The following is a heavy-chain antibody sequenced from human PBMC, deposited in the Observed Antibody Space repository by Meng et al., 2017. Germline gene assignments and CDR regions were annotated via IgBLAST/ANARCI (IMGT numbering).Heavy chain of an antibody. D-gene: IGHD6-13*01. Sequence: EVEVVGLGGGLVKPGGSLRLSCVASGFRVTDAWMSWVRQAPGKGLEWVGRINSNSDGGTTDYAAPVKGRFTISRDDSKNTLYLQMNSLITEDTAVYFCATGAAAADHWGQGTLVTVSS. CDR1: GFRVTDAW. CDR2: INSNSDGGTT. CDR3: ATGAAAADH. V-gene: IGHV3-15*01. J-gene: IGHJ4*02.